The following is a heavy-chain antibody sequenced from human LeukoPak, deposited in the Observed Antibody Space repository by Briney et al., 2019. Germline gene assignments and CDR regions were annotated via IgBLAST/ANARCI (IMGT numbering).Heavy chain of an antibody. V-gene: IGHV1-8*01. Sequence: ASVKVSCKASGYTFTSYDINWVRQATGQGLEWMGWMNPNSGNTGYAQKFQGRVTMTRDTSTSTVYMELSSLRSEDTAVYYCARDRDYDYLWGSYRYIGGGFDYWGQGTLVTVSS. CDR1: GYTFTSYD. D-gene: IGHD3-16*02. CDR2: MNPNSGNT. CDR3: ARDRDYDYLWGSYRYIGGGFDY. J-gene: IGHJ4*02.